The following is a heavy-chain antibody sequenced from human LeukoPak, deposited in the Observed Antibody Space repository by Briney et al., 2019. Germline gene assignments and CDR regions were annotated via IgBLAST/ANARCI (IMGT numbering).Heavy chain of an antibody. CDR3: VRVSAYCGGDCFIDY. Sequence: GGSLRLSCAASGFTVSSNYMSWVRQAPGKGLEWVSVIYSGGSTYYADSVKGRFTISRHNSKNTLYLQMNSLRAEDTAVYYCVRVSAYCGGDCFIDYWGQGTLVTVSS. D-gene: IGHD2-21*02. CDR2: IYSGGST. V-gene: IGHV3-53*04. J-gene: IGHJ4*02. CDR1: GFTVSSNY.